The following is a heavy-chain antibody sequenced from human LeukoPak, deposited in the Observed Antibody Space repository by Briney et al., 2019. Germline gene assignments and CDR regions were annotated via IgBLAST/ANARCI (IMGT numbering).Heavy chain of an antibody. CDR1: GDSINSAGDF. Sequence: SETLSLTCSVSGDSINSAGDFWGWTRQLPGKGLEWIGYIRNGGFTNYNPSLKSRVTISVDTSKNQFSLKLSSVTAADTAVYYCARTVVTAHQDYWGQGTLVTVSS. CDR3: ARTVVTAHQDY. CDR2: IRNGGFT. J-gene: IGHJ4*02. V-gene: IGHV4-31*03. D-gene: IGHD2-21*02.